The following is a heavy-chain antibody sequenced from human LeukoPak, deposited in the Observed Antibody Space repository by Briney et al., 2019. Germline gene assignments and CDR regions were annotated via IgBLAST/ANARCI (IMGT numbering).Heavy chain of an antibody. V-gene: IGHV4-39*07. CDR3: ARGYARVDY. Sequence: SETLSLTCTVSGGSISSSSYYWGWIRQPPGKGLEWIGSIYYSGSTNYNPSLKSRVTISVDTSKNQFSLKLSSVTAADTAVYYCARGYARVDYWGQGTLVTVSS. CDR2: IYYSGST. J-gene: IGHJ4*02. D-gene: IGHD2-15*01. CDR1: GGSISSSSYY.